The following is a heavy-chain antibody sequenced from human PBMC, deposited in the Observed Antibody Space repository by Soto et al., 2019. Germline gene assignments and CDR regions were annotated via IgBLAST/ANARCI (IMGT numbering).Heavy chain of an antibody. CDR1: GVSITRGGYY. D-gene: IGHD3-22*01. Sequence: SETLSLTCTFSGVSITRGGYYWTSIRQHPGKGLEWIGYIYNSGTTYYNPSLLSRVTISADTSKNQFSLRLTSVTAADTAVYFCARTLGPRGSDYDGSDYRWTIDYWGQGTLVTVSS. CDR3: ARTLGPRGSDYDGSDYRWTIDY. CDR2: IYNSGTT. V-gene: IGHV4-31*03. J-gene: IGHJ4*02.